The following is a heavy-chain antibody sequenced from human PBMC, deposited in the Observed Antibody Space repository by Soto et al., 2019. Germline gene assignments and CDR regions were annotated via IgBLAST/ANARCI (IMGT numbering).Heavy chain of an antibody. V-gene: IGHV1-69*04. CDR1: GGTFSSYT. D-gene: IGHD2-8*01. CDR2: ITPILGIA. Sequence: GASVKVSCKASGGTFSSYTISWVRQAPGQGLEWMGRITPILGIANYAQKFQGRVTITADKSTSTAYMELSSLRSEDTAVYYCARDVMEDDAFDIWGQGTMVTVSS. J-gene: IGHJ3*02. CDR3: ARDVMEDDAFDI.